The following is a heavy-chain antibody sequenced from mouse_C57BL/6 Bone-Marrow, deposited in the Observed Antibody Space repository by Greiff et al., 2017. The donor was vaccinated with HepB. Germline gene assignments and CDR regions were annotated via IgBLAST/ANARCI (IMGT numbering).Heavy chain of an antibody. Sequence: QVQLKESGPGLVAPSQSLSITCTVSGFSLTSYGVDWVRQPPGKGLEWLGVIWGGGSTNYNSALMSRLSISKDNSKSQIFLKMNSLQTDNTAMYYCAKHGPNYYGRSYEDAIDYWGQGTSVTVSS. J-gene: IGHJ4*01. V-gene: IGHV2-9*01. CDR3: AKHGPNYYGRSYEDAIDY. D-gene: IGHD1-1*01. CDR2: IWGGGST. CDR1: GFSLTSYG.